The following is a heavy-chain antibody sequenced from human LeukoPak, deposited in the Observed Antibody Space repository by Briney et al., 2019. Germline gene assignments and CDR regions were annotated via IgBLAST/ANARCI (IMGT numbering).Heavy chain of an antibody. CDR3: ARLVPDSSGWYGAFDI. D-gene: IGHD6-19*01. V-gene: IGHV4-59*08. Sequence: SETLSLTCTISGGSISSYYWSWIRQPPGKGLELIGYIYYSGSTNYNPSLKSRVTISVDTSKNQFSLKLNSVTAADTAVYYCARLVPDSSGWYGAFDIWGQGTMVTVSS. CDR1: GGSISSYY. CDR2: IYYSGST. J-gene: IGHJ3*02.